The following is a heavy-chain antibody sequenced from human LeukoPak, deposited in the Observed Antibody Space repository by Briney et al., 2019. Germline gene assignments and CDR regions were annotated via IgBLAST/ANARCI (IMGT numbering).Heavy chain of an antibody. CDR3: ARAVRGELGELSLISYYFDY. J-gene: IGHJ4*02. D-gene: IGHD3-16*02. CDR2: INPNSGGT. CDR1: GYTFTGYY. Sequence: ASVKVSCKASGYTFTGYYMHWVRQAPGQGLEWMGWINPNSGGTNYAQKFQGRVTMTRDTSISTAYMELSRLRSDDTAVCYCARAVRGELGELSLISYYFDYWGQGTLVTVSS. V-gene: IGHV1-2*02.